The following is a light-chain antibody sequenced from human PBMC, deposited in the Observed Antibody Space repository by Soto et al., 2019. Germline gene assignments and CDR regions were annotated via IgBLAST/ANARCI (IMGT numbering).Light chain of an antibody. CDR2: DAS. Sequence: DIQLTQSPSPLSASVGDRVTITCRASQSITARLAWYQQKPGKPPKLLIYDASIWERGVPSRFSGSGSGTEFTLTIRSLQPDDFATYYCQQYNSFSLTFGGGTKVDIK. CDR3: QQYNSFSLT. V-gene: IGKV1-5*01. J-gene: IGKJ4*01. CDR1: QSITAR.